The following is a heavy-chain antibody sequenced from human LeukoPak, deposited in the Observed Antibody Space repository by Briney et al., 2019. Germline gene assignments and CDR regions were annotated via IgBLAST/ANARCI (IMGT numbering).Heavy chain of an antibody. J-gene: IGHJ4*02. Sequence: PGGSLRLSCAASGFTVSSNYMSWVRQAPGKGLGWVSVIYSGGSTYYADSVKGRFTISRDNSKNTLYLQMNSLRAEDTAVYYCARVNGDTAMGYYFDYWGQGTLVTVSS. CDR3: ARVNGDTAMGYYFDY. CDR1: GFTVSSNY. V-gene: IGHV3-53*01. D-gene: IGHD5-18*01. CDR2: IYSGGST.